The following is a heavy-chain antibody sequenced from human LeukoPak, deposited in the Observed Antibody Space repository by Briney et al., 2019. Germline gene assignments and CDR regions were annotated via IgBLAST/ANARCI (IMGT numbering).Heavy chain of an antibody. J-gene: IGHJ4*02. V-gene: IGHV4-61*02. D-gene: IGHD3-10*01. CDR1: GGSISSGSYY. CDR2: IYTSGST. Sequence: SETLSLTCTVSGGSISSGSYYWRWIRQPAGKGLEWIGRIYTSGSTNYNPSLKSRVTISVDTSKNQFSLKLSSVTAADTAVYYCASGLTITMVRGVLLYWGQGTLVTVSS. CDR3: ASGLTITMVRGVLLY.